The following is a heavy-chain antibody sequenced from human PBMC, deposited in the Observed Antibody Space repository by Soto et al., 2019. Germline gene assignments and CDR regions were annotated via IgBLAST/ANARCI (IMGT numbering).Heavy chain of an antibody. V-gene: IGHV4-39*01. J-gene: IGHJ4*02. CDR2: IYYSGST. CDR1: GGSISSSNW. D-gene: IGHD3-9*01. CDR3: ARQDILTGYYTLDY. Sequence: PSETLSLTCAVSGGSISSSNWWSWVRQPPGKGLEWIGSIYYSGSTYYNPSLKSRVTISVDTSKNQFSLKLSSVTAADTAVYYCARQDILTGYYTLDYWGQGTLVTVSS.